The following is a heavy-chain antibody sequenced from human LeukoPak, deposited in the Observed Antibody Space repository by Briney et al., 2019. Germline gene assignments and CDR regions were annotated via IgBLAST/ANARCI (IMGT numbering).Heavy chain of an antibody. CDR1: GFTFSSYA. CDR3: ARDRGSHYGMDV. CDR2: ISYDGSNK. Sequence: GGSLRLSCAASGFTFSSYAMHWVRQAPGKGLEWVAVISYDGSNKYNADSVKGRFTISRDNSKNTLYLQMNSLRAEDTAVYYCARDRGSHYGMDVWGQGTTVTVSS. J-gene: IGHJ6*02. V-gene: IGHV3-30*14. D-gene: IGHD3-10*01.